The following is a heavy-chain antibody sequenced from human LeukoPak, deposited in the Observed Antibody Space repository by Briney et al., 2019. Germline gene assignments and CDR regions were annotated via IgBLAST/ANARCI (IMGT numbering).Heavy chain of an antibody. V-gene: IGHV3-33*01. CDR3: ARDTKIWFGDPIWLYFQH. CDR2: IWHDGSKK. D-gene: IGHD3-10*01. CDR1: GFTFSKYG. Sequence: PGESLRLSCAASGFTFSKYGMNWVRQAPGKGLEWVAVIWHDGSKKYYADSVKGRFTISRDNSKNTLYLQMNSLRAEDTAVYYCARDTKIWFGDPIWLYFQHWGQGTLVTVSS. J-gene: IGHJ1*01.